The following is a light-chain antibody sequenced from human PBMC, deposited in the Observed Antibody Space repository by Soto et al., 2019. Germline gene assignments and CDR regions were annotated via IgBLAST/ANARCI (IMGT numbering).Light chain of an antibody. CDR1: QSVLYSSINKNY. V-gene: IGKV4-1*01. CDR2: WAS. Sequence: DIVMTQSPDSLAVSLGERATINCKSSQSVLYSSINKNYLAWYQQKPGQPPKLLIYWASTRESGVTDRFSGSGSGTDFTLTISSLQAEDVAVYYCQQYYSTPSYTFGQGTKLEIK. CDR3: QQYYSTPSYT. J-gene: IGKJ2*01.